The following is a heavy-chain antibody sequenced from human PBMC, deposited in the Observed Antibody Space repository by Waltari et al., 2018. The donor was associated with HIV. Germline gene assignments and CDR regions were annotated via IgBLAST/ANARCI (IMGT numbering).Heavy chain of an antibody. CDR2: INAGNGNT. V-gene: IGHV1-3*01. D-gene: IGHD3-22*01. Sequence: QVQLVQSGAEVKKPGASVQVSCKASGYTFTSYAMHWVRQAHGQRLEWMGWINAGNGNTKYSQKFQGRVTITRDTSASTAYMELSSLRSEDTAVYYCAREGTMIVVVIPYYGMDVWGQGTTVTVSS. CDR3: AREGTMIVVVIPYYGMDV. CDR1: GYTFTSYA. J-gene: IGHJ6*02.